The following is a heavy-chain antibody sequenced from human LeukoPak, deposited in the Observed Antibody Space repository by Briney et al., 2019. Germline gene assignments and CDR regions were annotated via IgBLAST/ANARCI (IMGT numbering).Heavy chain of an antibody. V-gene: IGHV4-59*12. CDR3: ARDHLIDYYYYYGMDV. Sequence: PSETLSLTCTVSGGSISRYYWSWIRQPPGKGLEWIGYIYYSGSTNYNPSLKSRVTISVDTSKNQFSLKLSSVTAADTAVYYCARDHLIDYYYYYGMDVWGQGTTVTVSS. D-gene: IGHD2/OR15-2a*01. CDR2: IYYSGST. CDR1: GGSISRYY. J-gene: IGHJ6*02.